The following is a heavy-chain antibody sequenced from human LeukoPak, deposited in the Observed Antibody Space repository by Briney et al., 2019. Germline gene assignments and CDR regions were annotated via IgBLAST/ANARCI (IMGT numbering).Heavy chain of an antibody. Sequence: SETLSLTCTVSGGSISSSSYYWGWIRQPPGKGLEWIGSIYYSGSTYYNPSLKSRVTISVDTSKNQFSLKLSSVTAADTAVYYCARHVGSSWIYEIDYWGQGTLVTVSS. CDR2: IYYSGST. CDR1: GGSISSSSYY. CDR3: ARHVGSSWIYEIDY. J-gene: IGHJ4*02. D-gene: IGHD6-13*01. V-gene: IGHV4-39*07.